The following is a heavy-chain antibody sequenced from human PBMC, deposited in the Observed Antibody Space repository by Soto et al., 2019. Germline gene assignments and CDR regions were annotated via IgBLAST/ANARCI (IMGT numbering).Heavy chain of an antibody. V-gene: IGHV3-23*01. CDR1: GFPFSSYA. D-gene: IGHD2-15*01. Sequence: EVQLLESGGGLVQPGGSRRLSCAASGFPFSSYAMSWVRQAPGKGLEWVSTISDSGSTYYADPVKGRFTISRDISKNTLYVQMSSLRAEDTAVYYCAKGGEGYCSGTSCLYHMDAWGKGTTVTVSS. J-gene: IGHJ6*03. CDR2: ISDSGST. CDR3: AKGGEGYCSGTSCLYHMDA.